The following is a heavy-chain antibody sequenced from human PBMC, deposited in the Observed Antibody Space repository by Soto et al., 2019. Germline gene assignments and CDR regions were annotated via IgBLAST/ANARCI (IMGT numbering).Heavy chain of an antibody. CDR2: INPSGGST. CDR3: ARDPYVDTAMDVYYYYGMDV. J-gene: IGHJ6*02. Sequence: QVQLVQSGAEVKKPGASVKVSCKASGYTFTSYYMHWVRQAPGQGLEWMGIINPSGGSTSYAQKFQGRVTMTRDTSTSTVYMELSSLRSEDTAVYYCARDPYVDTAMDVYYYYGMDVWGQGTTVTVSS. V-gene: IGHV1-46*01. D-gene: IGHD5-18*01. CDR1: GYTFTSYY.